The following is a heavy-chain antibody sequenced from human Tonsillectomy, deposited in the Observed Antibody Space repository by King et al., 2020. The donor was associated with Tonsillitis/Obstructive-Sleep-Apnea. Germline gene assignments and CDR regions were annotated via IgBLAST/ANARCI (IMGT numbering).Heavy chain of an antibody. CDR1: GGTFSSYA. V-gene: IGHV1-69*12. D-gene: IGHD4-11*01. CDR2: IIPILGTS. Sequence: QLVQSGAEVKKPGSSVKVSCKASGGTFSSYAFSWVRQAPGQGLQWMGVIIPILGTSNYAQNFQGRVTITADESSSTAYMELSSLRSEDTAVYYCARDVDHSYDYWGQGTLVTVSS. CDR3: ARDVDHSYDY. J-gene: IGHJ4*02.